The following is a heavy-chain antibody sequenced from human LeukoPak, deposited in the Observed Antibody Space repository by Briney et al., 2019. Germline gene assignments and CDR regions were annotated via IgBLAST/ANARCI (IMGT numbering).Heavy chain of an antibody. D-gene: IGHD3-10*01. CDR2: ISSSSSYI. V-gene: IGHV3-21*01. CDR3: AGAGITMVRGVLDY. Sequence: PGGSLRLSCAASGFTFSSYSMNWVRQAPGKGLEWVSSISSSSSYIYYADSVKGRFTISRDSAKNSLYLQMNSLRAEDTAVYYCAGAGITMVRGVLDYWGQGTLVTVSS. CDR1: GFTFSSYS. J-gene: IGHJ4*02.